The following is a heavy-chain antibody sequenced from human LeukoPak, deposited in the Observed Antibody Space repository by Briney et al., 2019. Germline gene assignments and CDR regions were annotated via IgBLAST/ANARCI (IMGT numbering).Heavy chain of an antibody. CDR2: ISGSGGST. D-gene: IGHD1-26*01. J-gene: IGHJ4*02. Sequence: GGSLRLSCAASGFTFSSYAMSWVRQAPGKGLEWVSAISGSGGSTYYAASVKGRFTISRDNSKNTLYLQMNSLRAEDTAVYYCAKKERSGSYYDYWGQGTLVTVSS. CDR3: AKKERSGSYYDY. CDR1: GFTFSSYA. V-gene: IGHV3-23*01.